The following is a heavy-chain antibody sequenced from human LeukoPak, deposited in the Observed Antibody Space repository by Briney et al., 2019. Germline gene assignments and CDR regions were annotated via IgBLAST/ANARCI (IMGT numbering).Heavy chain of an antibody. CDR2: IYPGDSDT. J-gene: IGHJ4*02. D-gene: IGHD1-26*01. CDR3: ATRYSGSYYDPFDY. V-gene: IGHV5-51*01. Sequence: GESLKISCKGSGYSFNTYWIGWVRQMPGKGLEWMGIIYPGDSDTRYSPSLQGRVTISADKSISTAYLQWSSLKASDTAMYYCATRYSGSYYDPFDYWGQGTLVTVSS. CDR1: GYSFNTYW.